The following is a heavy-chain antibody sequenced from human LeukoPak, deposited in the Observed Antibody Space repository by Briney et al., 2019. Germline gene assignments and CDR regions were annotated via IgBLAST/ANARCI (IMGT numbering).Heavy chain of an antibody. J-gene: IGHJ4*02. Sequence: SVKVSCKASGGTFSSYAISWVRQAPGQGLEWMGGIIPIFGTANYAQKFQGRVTITADESTSTAYVELSSLRSEDTAVYYCARDYYGSGSYYKPFDYWGQGTLATVSS. V-gene: IGHV1-69*13. D-gene: IGHD3-10*01. CDR2: IIPIFGTA. CDR3: ARDYYGSGSYYKPFDY. CDR1: GGTFSSYA.